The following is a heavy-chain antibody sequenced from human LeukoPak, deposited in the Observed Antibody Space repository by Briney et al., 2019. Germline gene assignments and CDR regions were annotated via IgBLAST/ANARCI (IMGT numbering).Heavy chain of an antibody. CDR3: ARDLAGGSTFDY. D-gene: IGHD4-23*01. V-gene: IGHV3-21*01. CDR2: ISSSSNYI. J-gene: IGHJ4*02. CDR1: GFTFSDYY. Sequence: GGSLRRSCAASGFTFSDYYMNWVRQAPGKGLEWVSSISSSSNYIYYADSVKGRFTISRDNAKNSLYLQMNSLRAEDTAVYYCARDLAGGSTFDYWGQGTLVTVSS.